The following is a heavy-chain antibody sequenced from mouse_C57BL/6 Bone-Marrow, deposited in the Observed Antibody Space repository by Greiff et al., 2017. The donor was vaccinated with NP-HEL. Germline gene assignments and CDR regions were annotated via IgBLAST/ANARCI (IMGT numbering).Heavy chain of an antibody. D-gene: IGHD1-1*01. Sequence: EVQLQQSGAELVRPGASVKLSCTASGFNIKDDYMHWVKQRPEQGLEWIGWIDPENGDTEYASKFPGKATITADTSSNTAYLQLSSLTSEDTAVYYCTTGITTVVATRYYAMDYWGQGTSVTVSS. V-gene: IGHV14-4*01. CDR1: GFNIKDDY. J-gene: IGHJ4*01. CDR3: TTGITTVVATRYYAMDY. CDR2: IDPENGDT.